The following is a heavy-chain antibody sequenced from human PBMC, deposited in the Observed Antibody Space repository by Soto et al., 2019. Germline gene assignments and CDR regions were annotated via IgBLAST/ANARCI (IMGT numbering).Heavy chain of an antibody. Sequence: DVQLVESGGALVQTGGSLRLSCVASGFTFSSHEMNWVRQAPGKGLEWVSYISSSGSTKFYADSAKGRFTISRDNAEETLYLQMNSLRAEDTAVYYCARIGVVESRSLDYWGQGTRVTVSS. CDR1: GFTFSSHE. V-gene: IGHV3-48*03. D-gene: IGHD3-16*01. J-gene: IGHJ4*02. CDR3: ARIGVVESRSLDY. CDR2: ISSSGSTK.